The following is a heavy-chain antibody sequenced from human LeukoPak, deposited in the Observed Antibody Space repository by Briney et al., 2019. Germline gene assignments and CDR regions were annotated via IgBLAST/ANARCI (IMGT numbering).Heavy chain of an antibody. J-gene: IGHJ4*02. CDR2: INHSGST. CDR3: ARLPYYYDSSGYYYFSFDY. Sequence: SETLSLTCAVYGGSFSGYYWSWIRQPPGKGLEWIGGINHSGSTNYSPSLKSRVTISVDTSKNQFSLKLSSVTAADTAVYYCARLPYYYDSSGYYYFSFDYWGQGTLVTVSS. D-gene: IGHD3-22*01. V-gene: IGHV4-34*01. CDR1: GGSFSGYY.